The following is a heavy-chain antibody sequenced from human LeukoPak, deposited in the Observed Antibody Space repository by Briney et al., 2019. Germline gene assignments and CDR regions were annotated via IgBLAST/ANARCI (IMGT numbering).Heavy chain of an antibody. D-gene: IGHD2-2*01. Sequence: SQTLSLTCTVSGGSISSGSYYWSWIRQPPGKGLEWIGYISYSGSTNYSPSLKSRVTISVDTSKNQFSLQLGSVTAADTALYYCADKVYCSRTSCYPAGYWGQGTLVTVSS. CDR3: ADKVYCSRTSCYPAGY. CDR1: GGSISSGSYY. J-gene: IGHJ4*02. CDR2: ISYSGST. V-gene: IGHV4-61*01.